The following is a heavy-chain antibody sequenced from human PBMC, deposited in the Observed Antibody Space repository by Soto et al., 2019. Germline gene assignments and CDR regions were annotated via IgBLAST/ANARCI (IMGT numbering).Heavy chain of an antibody. J-gene: IGHJ4*02. CDR1: GYTFTSYD. V-gene: IGHV1-8*01. Sequence: ASVKVSCKASGYTFTSYDINWVRQATGQGLEWMGWMNPNSGNTGYAQKFQGRVTMTRNTSISTAYMELSSLRSEDTAVYYCARGYSSGWPVDYWGQGTLVNVSS. CDR2: MNPNSGNT. CDR3: ARGYSSGWPVDY. D-gene: IGHD6-19*01.